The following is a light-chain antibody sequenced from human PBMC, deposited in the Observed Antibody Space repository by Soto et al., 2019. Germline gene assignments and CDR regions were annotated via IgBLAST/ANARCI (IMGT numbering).Light chain of an antibody. CDR2: SNN. CDR1: SSNIGSNT. Sequence: QSVLTQPHSASGTPGQRVNISCSGSSSNIGSNTVNWYQQLPGTAPKLLIYSNNQRPSGVPDRVSGSKSGTSASLAISGLQSEYEADYYCAAWADSLNGVVFGGGTKLTVL. J-gene: IGLJ2*01. CDR3: AAWADSLNGVV. V-gene: IGLV1-44*01.